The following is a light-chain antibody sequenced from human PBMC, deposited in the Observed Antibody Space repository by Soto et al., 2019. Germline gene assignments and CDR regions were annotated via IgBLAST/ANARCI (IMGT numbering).Light chain of an antibody. CDR1: QSVSSNH. V-gene: IGKV3D-20*02. CDR3: QQRNDWVT. J-gene: IGKJ4*01. Sequence: EVVLTQSPGTLSVSPGERATLSCRASQSVSSNHLAWYQHKHGQAPRLLIYGATNRATGISDRFTGSGSGTDFILTISSLEPEDSGVYYCQQRNDWVTFGGGTKVDNK. CDR2: GAT.